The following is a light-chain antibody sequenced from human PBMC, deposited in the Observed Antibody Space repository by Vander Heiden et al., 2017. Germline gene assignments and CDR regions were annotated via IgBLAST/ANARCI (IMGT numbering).Light chain of an antibody. CDR2: LGS. CDR1: QSLLHSNGYNY. CDR3: RQALQTPRT. V-gene: IGKV2-28*01. J-gene: IGKJ1*01. Sequence: DIVMTQSPLSLPVNPGEPASISCRSSQSLLHSNGYNYLDWYLQKPGQSPQLLIYLGSNRVSGVPDRLSGSGSGTDFTLKISRVEAEDVGVYYCRQALQTPRTFGQGTKVEIK.